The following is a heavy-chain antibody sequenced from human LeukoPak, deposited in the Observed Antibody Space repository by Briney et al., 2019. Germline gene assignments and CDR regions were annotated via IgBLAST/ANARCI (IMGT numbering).Heavy chain of an antibody. Sequence: PSETLSLTCSVSGAIIKREGFNWDWLRPPPGKGLEYIGSVFYNGNTYYNPSLESRVTISVDTSKNQFSLKLYSVTAADTAVYYCTRRPKEPGFWSGYVDSWGQGTLVTVS. CDR3: TRRPKEPGFWSGYVDS. CDR1: GAIIKREGFN. J-gene: IGHJ4*02. CDR2: VFYNGNT. V-gene: IGHV4-39*01. D-gene: IGHD3-3*01.